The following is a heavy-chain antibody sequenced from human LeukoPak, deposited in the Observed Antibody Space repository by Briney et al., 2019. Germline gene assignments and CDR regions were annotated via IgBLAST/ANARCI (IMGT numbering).Heavy chain of an antibody. CDR1: AFIFSGHW. CDR2: IKSKTDGGTT. Sequence: PGGSLRLSCEGSAFIFSGHWMNWVRQTPGKGLEWVGRIKSKTDGGTTDYAAPVKGRFTISRDDSKNTLYLQMNSLKTEDTAVYYCTTVTLYYYYGMDVWGQGTTVTVSS. J-gene: IGHJ6*02. V-gene: IGHV3-15*07. CDR3: TTVTLYYYYGMDV. D-gene: IGHD1-14*01.